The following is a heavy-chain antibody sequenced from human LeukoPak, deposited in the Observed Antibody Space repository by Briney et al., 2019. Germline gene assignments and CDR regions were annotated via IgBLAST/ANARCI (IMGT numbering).Heavy chain of an antibody. D-gene: IGHD5-24*01. J-gene: IGHJ4*02. CDR1: GGSFSGYY. CDR2: INHSGST. CDR3: ARVGRWLQWSYFDY. Sequence: SETLSLTCAVYGGSFSGYYWSWIRQPPGKGLEWIGEINHSGSTNYNPSLKSRVTISVDTSKNQFSLKLSSVTAADTAVYYCARVGRWLQWSYFDYWGQGTLVTVSS. V-gene: IGHV4-34*01.